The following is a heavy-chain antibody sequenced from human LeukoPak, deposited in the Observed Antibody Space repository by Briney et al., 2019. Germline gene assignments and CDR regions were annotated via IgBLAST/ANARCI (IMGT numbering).Heavy chain of an antibody. V-gene: IGHV3-64*04. Sequence: RGSLRLSCSASGFTFSSYAMMWVRQAPGNGLEYVSAIINNGDDTYYADSVKGRFSISRDNSQNTVYLQMNSLRAEDTAVYSCAKWSGDYPSYYLDYWGQGTLVTVSS. CDR3: AKWSGDYPSYYLDY. CDR1: GFTFSSYA. D-gene: IGHD4-17*01. J-gene: IGHJ4*02. CDR2: IINNGDDT.